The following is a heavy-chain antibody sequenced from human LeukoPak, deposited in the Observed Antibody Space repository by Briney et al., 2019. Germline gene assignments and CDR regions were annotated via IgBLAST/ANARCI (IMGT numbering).Heavy chain of an antibody. Sequence: GGSLRLSCAASGLSFSSLWMNWVRQAPGKGLEWVANINPDGREKYYVDSVKGRFTISRDNAKNSLYLQMNSLRAEDTAVYYCARERYDAFDIWGQGTMVTVSS. D-gene: IGHD4-17*01. CDR3: ARERYDAFDI. J-gene: IGHJ3*02. V-gene: IGHV3-7*04. CDR1: GLSFSSLW. CDR2: INPDGREK.